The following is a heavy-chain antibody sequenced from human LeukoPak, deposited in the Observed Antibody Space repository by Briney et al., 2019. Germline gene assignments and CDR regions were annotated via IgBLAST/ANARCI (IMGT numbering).Heavy chain of an antibody. CDR1: GYTFTSYG. CDR3: ARDQTSGYYDILTGYYTTSLFDY. V-gene: IGHV1-18*01. CDR2: ISAYNGNT. D-gene: IGHD3-9*01. Sequence: ASVKVSCKASGYTFTSYGISWVRQAPGQGLEWMGWISAYNGNTNYAQKLQGRVTMTTDTSTSTAYMELRSLRSDDTAMYYCARDQTSGYYDILTGYYTTSLFDYWGQGTLVTVSS. J-gene: IGHJ4*02.